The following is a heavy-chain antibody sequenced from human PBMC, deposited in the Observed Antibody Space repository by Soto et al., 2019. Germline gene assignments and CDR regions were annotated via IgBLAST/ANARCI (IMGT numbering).Heavy chain of an antibody. CDR2: ISGGASI. J-gene: IGHJ4*02. CDR3: AKDPEYASSNYFDY. D-gene: IGHD2-2*01. V-gene: IGHV3-23*01. Sequence: GGSLRLSCAASGFTLSSYAMNWVRQAPGKGLEWVSTISGGASIFYADSVRGRFTISGDISKNTLYLQMNGLRAEDSAVYYCAKDPEYASSNYFDYWGQGTLVTVSS. CDR1: GFTLSSYA.